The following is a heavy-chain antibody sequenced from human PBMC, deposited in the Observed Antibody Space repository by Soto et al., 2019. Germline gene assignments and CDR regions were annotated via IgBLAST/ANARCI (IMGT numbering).Heavy chain of an antibody. CDR3: ARDFAWAFDY. V-gene: IGHV3-48*02. CDR1: GFTFSSYS. Sequence: EVQLVESGGGLVQPGGSLRISCVASGFTFSSYSMNWVRQAPGKGLEWVSYINTNSRTIHYADSVKGRFTISRDNAKNSLYLQMNSLRDEDTAVYYCARDFAWAFDYWGQGTLLTVSP. D-gene: IGHD1-26*01. J-gene: IGHJ4*02. CDR2: INTNSRTI.